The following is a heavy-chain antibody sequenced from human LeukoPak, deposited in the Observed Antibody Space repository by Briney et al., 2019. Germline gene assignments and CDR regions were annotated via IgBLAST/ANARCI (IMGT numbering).Heavy chain of an antibody. V-gene: IGHV3-21*01. D-gene: IGHD1-26*01. CDR2: ISTSSTYM. Sequence: TSGGSLRLSCAASGFTFSSYSMHWVRQAPGKGLEWVSSISTSSTYMYYADSVKGRFTISRDNAKNSLYLQMNSLRAEDTALYYCARDSTTDENILWGQGILVTVSS. CDR3: ARDSTTDENIL. J-gene: IGHJ4*02. CDR1: GFTFSSYS.